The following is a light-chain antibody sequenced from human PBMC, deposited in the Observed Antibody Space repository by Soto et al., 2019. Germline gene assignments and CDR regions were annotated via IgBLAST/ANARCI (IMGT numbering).Light chain of an antibody. Sequence: EIVLTQSPGTMSLSPGERANLSCRASQSVSSSSYLDWDQQNHGQAPRLLIYGASSSATGIPDRFSGSGSATDFTRTISRLEPEDFAVYYCRQYGSSPSYTFGRWTKLEIK. V-gene: IGKV3-20*01. CDR2: GAS. J-gene: IGKJ2*01. CDR3: RQYGSSPSYT. CDR1: QSVSSSSY.